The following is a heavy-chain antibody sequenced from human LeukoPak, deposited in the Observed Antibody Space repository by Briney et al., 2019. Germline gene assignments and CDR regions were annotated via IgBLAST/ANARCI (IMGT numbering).Heavy chain of an antibody. CDR1: GYTFTGYY. D-gene: IGHD2-2*01. CDR2: INPNSGGT. CDR3: ARVVPAASASYNWFDP. V-gene: IGHV1-2*06. Sequence: GASVKVSCKASGYTFTGYYMHWVRQAPGQGLEWMGRINPNSGGTNYAQKFQGRVTMTRGTSISTAYMELSRLRSDDTAVYYCARVVPAASASYNWFDPWGQGTLVTVSS. J-gene: IGHJ5*02.